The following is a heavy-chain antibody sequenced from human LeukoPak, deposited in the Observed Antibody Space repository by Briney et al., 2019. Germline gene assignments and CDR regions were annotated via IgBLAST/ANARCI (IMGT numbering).Heavy chain of an antibody. CDR1: GGSFSNYF. CDR3: ARPRYCTSTSCSRAFDI. Sequence: SETLSLTCAVYGGSFSNYFWTWIRQPPGKGLEWIGEINHSGSTNYNPSLKSRVTISVDTSKNQFSLRVTSVTAADTAVYYCARPRYCTSTSCSRAFDIWGQGTMVTVSS. J-gene: IGHJ3*02. CDR2: INHSGST. D-gene: IGHD2-2*01. V-gene: IGHV4-34*01.